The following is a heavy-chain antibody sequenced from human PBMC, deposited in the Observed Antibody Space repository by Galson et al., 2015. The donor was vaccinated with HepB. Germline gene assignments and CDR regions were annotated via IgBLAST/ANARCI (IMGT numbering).Heavy chain of an antibody. Sequence: CAISGDSVSSNSAAWNWIRQSPSRGLEWLGRTYYRSRWHNDYAVSVKSRISITPDTSKNQFSLHLNAVTPEDTAVYYCARTRGHFDLWGRGTLVTASS. V-gene: IGHV6-1*01. CDR2: TYYRSRWHN. J-gene: IGHJ2*01. CDR3: ARTRGHFDL. CDR1: GDSVSSNSAA.